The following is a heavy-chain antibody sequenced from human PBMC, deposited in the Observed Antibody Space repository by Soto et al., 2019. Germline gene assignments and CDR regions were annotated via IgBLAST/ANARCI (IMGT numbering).Heavy chain of an antibody. CDR2: ISYDGSNK. D-gene: IGHD2-15*01. V-gene: IGHV3-30*18. Sequence: LXLSCAASGFTCSSYCMHWVRRAPGKGLECVAVISYDGSNKYYADSVKGRFTISRDNSKNTLYLQMNSLRAEDTAVYYCAKDLKRYCSGGSCYYFDYWGQGTLVTVSS. CDR1: GFTCSSYC. J-gene: IGHJ4*02. CDR3: AKDLKRYCSGGSCYYFDY.